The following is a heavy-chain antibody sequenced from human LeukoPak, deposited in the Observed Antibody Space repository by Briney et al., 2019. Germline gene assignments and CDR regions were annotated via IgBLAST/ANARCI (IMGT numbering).Heavy chain of an antibody. CDR3: AKWGDYDILTGYYDPDY. J-gene: IGHJ4*02. V-gene: IGHV3-23*01. D-gene: IGHD3-9*01. Sequence: PGGSLRLSCAASGFTVSNYAMYWVRQAPGKGLERVSAISGRDDSTYYADSVKGRFTISRDTSKNTLFLQMNSLRAEDTAVYYCAKWGDYDILTGYYDPDYWGQGTLVTVSS. CDR1: GFTVSNYA. CDR2: ISGRDDST.